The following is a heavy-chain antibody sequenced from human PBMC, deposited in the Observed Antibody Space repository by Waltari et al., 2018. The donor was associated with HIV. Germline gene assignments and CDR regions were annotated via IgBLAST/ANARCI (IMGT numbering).Heavy chain of an antibody. CDR3: ARWSGYYRSFHY. CDR2: IYTSGST. Sequence: QVQLQESGPGLVKPSQTLSLTCPVSGGSISSGSYYWNWIRQPAGKGLEWIGRIYTSGSTNYNPALKSRVTISIDTSKNHFSLKLSSVTAADTAVYYCARWSGYYRSFHYWGQGTLVTVSS. J-gene: IGHJ4*02. CDR1: GGSISSGSYY. V-gene: IGHV4-61*02. D-gene: IGHD3-3*01.